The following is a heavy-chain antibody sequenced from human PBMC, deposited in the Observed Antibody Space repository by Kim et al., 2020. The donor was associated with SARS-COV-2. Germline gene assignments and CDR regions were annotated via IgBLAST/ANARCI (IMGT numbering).Heavy chain of an antibody. Sequence: SETLSLTCAVSGYSISSSNWWGWIRQPPGKGLEWIGYIYYSGSTYHNPSLKSRVTMSVDTSKNQFSLKLSSVTAVDTAVYYCARNLMVRGVITEDWGQGTLVTVSS. CDR1: GYSISSSNW. CDR3: ARNLMVRGVITED. V-gene: IGHV4-28*01. J-gene: IGHJ4*02. D-gene: IGHD3-10*01. CDR2: IYYSGST.